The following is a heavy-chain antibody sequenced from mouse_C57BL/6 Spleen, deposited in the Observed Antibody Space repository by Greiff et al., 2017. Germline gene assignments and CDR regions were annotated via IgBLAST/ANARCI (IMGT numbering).Heavy chain of an antibody. V-gene: IGHV14-1*01. J-gene: IGHJ4*01. CDR2: IDPEDGDT. D-gene: IGHD2-3*01. CDR1: GFNIKDYY. Sequence: VQLQQPGAELVRPGASVKLSCTASGFNIKDYYMHWVKQRPEQGLEWIGRIDPEDGDTEYAPKFQGKATMTADTSSNTAYLQLSSLTSEDTAVYYCTTDGYYEGNAMDYWGQGTSVTVSS. CDR3: TTDGYYEGNAMDY.